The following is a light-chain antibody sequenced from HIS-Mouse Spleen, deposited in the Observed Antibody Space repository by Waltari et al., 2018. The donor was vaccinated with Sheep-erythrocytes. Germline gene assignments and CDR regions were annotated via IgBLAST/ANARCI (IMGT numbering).Light chain of an antibody. Sequence: SYELTQPPSVSVSPGQTASITFAGDVLGEKYACWSQQKPGQSPVLVIYQDSKRPSGIPERFSGSNSGNTATLTISGTQAMDEADYYCQAWDSSTAWNVVFGGGTKLTVL. CDR3: QAWDSSTAWNVV. J-gene: IGLJ2*01. V-gene: IGLV3-1*01. CDR2: QDS. CDR1: VLGEKY.